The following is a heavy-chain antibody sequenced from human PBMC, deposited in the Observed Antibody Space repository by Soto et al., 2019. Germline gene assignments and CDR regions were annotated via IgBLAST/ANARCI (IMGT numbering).Heavy chain of an antibody. Sequence: PGGSLRLSCAASGFIFSNYWMHWVRPAPGKGLVWYSRINSDGSSISDADSVKGRFTISRDNAKNTLYLQMNSLRAEDTAVYYCARDDARYGMYGWGQGTTVTGS. CDR3: ARDDARYGMYG. CDR2: INSDGSSI. J-gene: IGHJ6*02. CDR1: GFIFSNYW. V-gene: IGHV3-74*01. D-gene: IGHD2-2*01.